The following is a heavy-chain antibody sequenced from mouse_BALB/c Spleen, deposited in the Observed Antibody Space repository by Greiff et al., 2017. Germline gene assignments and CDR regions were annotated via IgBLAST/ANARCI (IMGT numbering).Heavy chain of an antibody. Sequence: VQLQQSGAELVKPGASVKLSCTASGFNIKDTYMHWVKQRPGQGLEWIGRIDPANGNTKYDPKFQGKATITADTSSNTAYLQLSSLTSEDTAVYYCARSHYYGSYAMDYWGQGTSVTVSS. D-gene: IGHD1-2*01. CDR1: GFNIKDTY. CDR3: ARSHYYGSYAMDY. V-gene: IGHV14-3*02. J-gene: IGHJ4*01. CDR2: IDPANGNT.